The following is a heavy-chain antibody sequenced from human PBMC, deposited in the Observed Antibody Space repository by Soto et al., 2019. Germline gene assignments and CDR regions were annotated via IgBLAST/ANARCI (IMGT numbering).Heavy chain of an antibody. Sequence: ILSHAWRVAGDSSCHRASLRGMIRQPPGKGLEWIGSIYYTGGTYYNPSLKSRVAISVDTSKNHFSLMLTSVTAADTGVYYCARHGYGDFSYFHSWGQGTLVTVSS. V-gene: IGHV4-39*02. J-gene: IGHJ4*02. CDR1: GDSSCHRASL. CDR3: ARHGYGDFSYFHS. CDR2: IYYTGGT. D-gene: IGHD4-17*01.